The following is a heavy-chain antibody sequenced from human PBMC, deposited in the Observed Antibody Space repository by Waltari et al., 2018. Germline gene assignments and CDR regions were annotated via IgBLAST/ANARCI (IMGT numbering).Heavy chain of an antibody. CDR1: GFTFSSYA. CDR3: AKAVEAPLWLVVVVAADY. Sequence: EVQLVESGGGLVQPGGSLRLSCAASGFTFSSYAMSWVRQAPGKGLEWVSAISGSGGSTYYADSVKGRFTISRDNSKNTLYLQMNSLRAEDTAVYYCAKAVEAPLWLVVVVAADYWGQGTLVTVSS. CDR2: ISGSGGST. D-gene: IGHD2-15*01. J-gene: IGHJ4*02. V-gene: IGHV3-23*04.